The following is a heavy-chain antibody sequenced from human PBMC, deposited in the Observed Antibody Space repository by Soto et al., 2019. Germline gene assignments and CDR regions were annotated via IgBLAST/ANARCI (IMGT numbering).Heavy chain of an antibody. V-gene: IGHV4-39*01. CDR3: ARHLGGIAVYYYYYMDV. Sequence: SETLSLTCTVSGGSISSSSYYWGWIRQPPGKGLEWIGSIYYSGSTYYNPSLKSRVTISVDTSKNQFSLKLSSVTAADTAVYYCARHLGGIAVYYYYYMDVCGKGTSVTVSS. CDR1: GGSISSSSYY. D-gene: IGHD6-19*01. CDR2: IYYSGST. J-gene: IGHJ6*03.